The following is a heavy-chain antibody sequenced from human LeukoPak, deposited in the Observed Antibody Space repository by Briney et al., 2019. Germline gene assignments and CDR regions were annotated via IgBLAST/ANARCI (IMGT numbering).Heavy chain of an antibody. Sequence: GRSLRLSCAASGFTFSSYGMHWVRQAPGKGLEWVAVIWYDGSNKYYADSVKGRFTISRDNSKNTLYLQMNSLRAEDTAVYYCARDRPAERGFDYWGQGTLVTVSS. D-gene: IGHD6-6*01. J-gene: IGHJ4*02. CDR3: ARDRPAERGFDY. CDR2: IWYDGSNK. V-gene: IGHV3-33*01. CDR1: GFTFSSYG.